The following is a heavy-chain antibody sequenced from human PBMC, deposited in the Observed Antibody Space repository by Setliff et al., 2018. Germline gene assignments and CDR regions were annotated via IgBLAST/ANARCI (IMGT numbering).Heavy chain of an antibody. J-gene: IGHJ3*02. Sequence: GGSLRLSCAASGFTFSSFWMHWVRQAPGKGLVWVSRIKSDGSSTTYADSVKGRFTISRDNAKNTLYLQMNSLRAEDTAMYYCARDATYYDFWSDYSPDAFDIWGQGTMVTVSS. CDR1: GFTFSSFW. D-gene: IGHD3-3*01. CDR2: IKSDGSST. CDR3: ARDATYYDFWSDYSPDAFDI. V-gene: IGHV3-74*01.